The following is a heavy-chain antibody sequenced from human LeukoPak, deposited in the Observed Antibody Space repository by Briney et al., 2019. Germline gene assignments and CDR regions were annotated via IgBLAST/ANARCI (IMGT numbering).Heavy chain of an antibody. CDR1: GFTFSSYA. J-gene: IGHJ4*02. D-gene: IGHD3-22*01. Sequence: GGSLRLSCAASGFTFSSYAMHWVRQAPGKGLEWVAVISYDGSNKYYADSVKGRFTISRDNSKNTLYLQINSLRAEDTAVYYCAKDRSYYYDSSGPFDYWGQGPLVTVSS. CDR3: AKDRSYYYDSSGPFDY. V-gene: IGHV3-30-3*01. CDR2: ISYDGSNK.